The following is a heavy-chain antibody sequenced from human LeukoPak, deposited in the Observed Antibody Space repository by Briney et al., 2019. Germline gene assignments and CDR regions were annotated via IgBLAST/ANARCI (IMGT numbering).Heavy chain of an antibody. CDR1: GGSISSSSYY. CDR2: IYYSGST. CDR3: ARVRRDGYNFLVVP. V-gene: IGHV4-39*07. J-gene: IGHJ5*02. Sequence: QASETLSLTCTVSGGSISSSSYYWGWIRQPPGKGLEWIGSIYYSGSTYYNPSLKSRVTISVDTSKNQFSLKLSSVTAADTAVYYCARVRRDGYNFLVVPWGQGTLVTVSS. D-gene: IGHD5-24*01.